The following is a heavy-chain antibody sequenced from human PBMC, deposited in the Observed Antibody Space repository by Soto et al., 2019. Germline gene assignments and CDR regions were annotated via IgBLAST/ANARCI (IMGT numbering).Heavy chain of an antibody. J-gene: IGHJ4*02. V-gene: IGHV3-73*01. D-gene: IGHD2-21*02. CDR1: GLTFSGSA. CDR3: TRLYCGGDCDFDS. CDR2: IRDKANSYAT. Sequence: GGSLRLSCAASGLTFSGSAMHWVRQASGKGLEWVGRIRDKANSYATAYTASVKGRFTISRDDSKNTAYLQMNSLKTEDTAVYYCTRLYCGGDCDFDSWGQGT.